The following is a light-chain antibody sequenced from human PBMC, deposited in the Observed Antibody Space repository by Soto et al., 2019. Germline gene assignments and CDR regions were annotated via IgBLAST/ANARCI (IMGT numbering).Light chain of an antibody. CDR1: QSVSSSY. CDR3: QHFGGTTFT. Sequence: EIVLTQSPGTLSLSPGEGATLSCRASQSVSSSYIAWYQQRPGQTPSLLIYGASTRATGIPDRFSGSGSGTHFTLTISRLEPGDFALYYCQHFGGTTFTFGQGTRLEI. J-gene: IGKJ5*01. CDR2: GAS. V-gene: IGKV3-20*01.